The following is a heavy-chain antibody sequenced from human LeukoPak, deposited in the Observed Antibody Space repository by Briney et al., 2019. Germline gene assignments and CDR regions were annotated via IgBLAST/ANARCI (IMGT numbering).Heavy chain of an antibody. V-gene: IGHV3-73*01. CDR1: GFTFSGSA. D-gene: IGHD3-10*01. CDR3: ARYGSGSYYSGDYYYYYMDV. CDR2: IRSKANSYAT. Sequence: GGSLRLSCAASGFTFSGSAMHWVRQASGKGLEWVGRIRSKANSYATAYAASVKGRFTISRDDSKNTAYLQMNSLRAEDTAVYYCARYGSGSYYSGDYYYYYMDVWGKGTTVTVSS. J-gene: IGHJ6*03.